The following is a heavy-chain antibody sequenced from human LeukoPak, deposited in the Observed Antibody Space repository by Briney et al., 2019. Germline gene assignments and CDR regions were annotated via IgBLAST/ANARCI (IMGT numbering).Heavy chain of an antibody. V-gene: IGHV4-38-2*02. CDR3: ARNSGWYVGYYFDY. CDR1: GYSISSGYY. CDR2: IYHSGST. J-gene: IGHJ4*02. D-gene: IGHD6-19*01. Sequence: SETLSLTCTVSGYSISSGYYWGWIRQPPGKGLEWIGSIYHSGSTYYNPSLKSRVTISVDTSKNQFSLKLSSVTAADTAVYYCARNSGWYVGYYFDYWGQGTLVTVSS.